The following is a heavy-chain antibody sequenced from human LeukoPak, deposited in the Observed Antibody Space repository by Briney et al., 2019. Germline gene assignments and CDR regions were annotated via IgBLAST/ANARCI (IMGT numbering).Heavy chain of an antibody. CDR3: ARPYYYDSRIDP. CDR1: GGSISSGDYY. J-gene: IGHJ5*02. D-gene: IGHD3-22*01. CDR2: MYYSGST. Sequence: SETLSLICTVSGGSISSGDYYWSWIRQPPGKGLEWIAYMYYSGSTYYNPSLKSRVTMSADTSKNQLSLKLRSVTAADTAVYYCARPYYYDSRIDPWGQGILVTVSS. V-gene: IGHV4-30-4*01.